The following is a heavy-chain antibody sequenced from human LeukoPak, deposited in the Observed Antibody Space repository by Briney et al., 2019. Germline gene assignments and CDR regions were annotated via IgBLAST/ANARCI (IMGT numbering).Heavy chain of an antibody. V-gene: IGHV3-48*03. CDR1: GFTFSSYE. CDR3: ARDKYSSSWAYYYYYMDV. J-gene: IGHJ6*03. D-gene: IGHD6-13*01. CDR2: ISSSGSTI. Sequence: PGGSLRLSYAASGFTFSSYEMNWVRQAPGKGLEWVSYISSSGSTIYYADSVKGRFTISRDNAKNSLYLQMNSLRAEDTAVYYCARDKYSSSWAYYYYYMDVWGKGTTVTVSS.